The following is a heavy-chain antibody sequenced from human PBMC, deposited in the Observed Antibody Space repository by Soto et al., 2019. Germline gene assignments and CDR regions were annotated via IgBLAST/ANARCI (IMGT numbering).Heavy chain of an antibody. J-gene: IGHJ4*02. CDR2: IYYSGST. CDR1: GGSISSSGYY. V-gene: IGHV4-39*02. D-gene: IGHD5-12*01. CDR3: ARESGYDPEHSFDY. Sequence: SETLSLTCTVSGGSISSSGYYWGWIRQPPGKGLEWIGSIYYSGSTYYNPSLKSRVTISVDTSKNQFSLKLSSVTAVDTAVYYCARESGYDPEHSFDYWGQGTLVTVSS.